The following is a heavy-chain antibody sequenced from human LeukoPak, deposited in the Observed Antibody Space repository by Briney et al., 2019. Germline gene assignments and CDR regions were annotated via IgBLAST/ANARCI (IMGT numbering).Heavy chain of an antibody. CDR1: VFMFSDSL. J-gene: IGHJ6*02. Sequence: PGGSLRLSCVSSVFMFSDSLMSWVHQAPGKGLEWVADIDKDGSEKDYVDSVKGRFTISRDNAKNSLYLQMDSLRADDTAVYYCATYTNWVAGDVWGQGTTVSVSS. D-gene: IGHD7-27*01. CDR2: IDKDGSEK. CDR3: ATYTNWVAGDV. V-gene: IGHV3-7*01.